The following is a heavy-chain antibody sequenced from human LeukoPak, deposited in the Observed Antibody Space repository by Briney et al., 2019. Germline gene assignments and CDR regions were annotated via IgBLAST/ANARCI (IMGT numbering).Heavy chain of an antibody. CDR2: IRYDGSNK. CDR3: AKLPSSSWPFYTPPPNFDY. J-gene: IGHJ4*02. CDR1: GFTFSSYG. D-gene: IGHD6-13*01. V-gene: IGHV3-30*02. Sequence: GGSLRLSCAASGFTFSSYGMHWVRQAPGKGLEWVAFIRYDGSNKYYADSVKGRFTISRDNSKNTLYLQMNSLRAEDTAVYYCAKLPSSSWPFYTPPPNFDYWGQGTLVTVSS.